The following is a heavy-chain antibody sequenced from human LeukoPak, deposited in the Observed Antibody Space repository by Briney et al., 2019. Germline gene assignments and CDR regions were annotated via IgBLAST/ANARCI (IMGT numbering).Heavy chain of an antibody. J-gene: IGHJ4*02. CDR1: GGTFSSYA. CDR3: ARGGYSGSYYRPGEFDY. Sequence: SVKVSCKASGGTFSSYAISWVRQAPGQGLEWMGGIIPIFGTANYAQKFQGRVTITADESTSTAYMELSSLRSEDTAVYYCARGGYSGSYYRPGEFDYWGQGTWSPSPQ. D-gene: IGHD1-26*01. CDR2: IIPIFGTA. V-gene: IGHV1-69*01.